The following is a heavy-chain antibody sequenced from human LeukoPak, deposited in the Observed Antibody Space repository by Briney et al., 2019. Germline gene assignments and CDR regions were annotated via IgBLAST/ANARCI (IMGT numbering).Heavy chain of an antibody. V-gene: IGHV4-34*01. CDR1: GGSFSGYY. D-gene: IGHD2-15*01. J-gene: IGHJ5*02. Sequence: PSETLSLTCAVYGGSFSGYYWSWNRQPPGKGLEWIGEINHSGSTNYNPSLKSRVTISVNTSKNQFSLKLSSVTAADTAVYYCARRFRRYCSGGSCYSPFDPWGQGTLVTVPS. CDR3: ARRFRRYCSGGSCYSPFDP. CDR2: INHSGST.